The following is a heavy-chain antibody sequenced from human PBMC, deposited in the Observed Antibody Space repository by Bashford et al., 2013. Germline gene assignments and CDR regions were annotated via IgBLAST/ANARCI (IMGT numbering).Heavy chain of an antibody. D-gene: IGHD1-14*01. Sequence: SGPTLVKPTQTLTLTCTFSGFSLSSNGMCVSWIRQPPRKALEWLARIDWDDDKYYSTSLRTRLTISKDISKNQVVLIMTNTGPVDTATYYCARSDGSNHYYGMDVWGQGTTVTVSS. CDR2: IDWDDDK. CDR1: GFSLSSNGMC. CDR3: ARSDGSNHYYGMDV. V-gene: IGHV2-70*11. J-gene: IGHJ6*02.